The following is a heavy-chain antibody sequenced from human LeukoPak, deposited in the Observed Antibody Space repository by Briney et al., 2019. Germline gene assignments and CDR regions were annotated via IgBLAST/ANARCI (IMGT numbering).Heavy chain of an antibody. CDR3: ARYPDCSSTSCYGWYYYYYMDV. Sequence: SETLSLTCTVSGGSISSGSYYWGWIRQPPGKGLEWIGSIYYSGSTYYNPSLKSRVTISVDTSKNQFSLKLSSVTAADTAVYYCARYPDCSSTSCYGWYYYYYMDVWGKGTTVTVSS. D-gene: IGHD2-2*01. CDR1: GGSISSGSYY. J-gene: IGHJ6*03. V-gene: IGHV4-39*01. CDR2: IYYSGST.